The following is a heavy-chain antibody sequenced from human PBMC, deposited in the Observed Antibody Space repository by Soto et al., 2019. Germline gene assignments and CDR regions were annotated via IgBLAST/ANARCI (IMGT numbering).Heavy chain of an antibody. CDR2: ISGSGGST. CDR3: ARDRWQLVLCDY. Sequence: GGSLRLSCAASGFTFSSYAMSWVRQAPGKGLEWVSAISGSGGSTYYADSVKGRFTISRDNAKNSLYLQMNSLRAEDTAVYYCARDRWQLVLCDYWGQGTLVTVSS. J-gene: IGHJ4*02. CDR1: GFTFSSYA. V-gene: IGHV3-23*01. D-gene: IGHD6-6*01.